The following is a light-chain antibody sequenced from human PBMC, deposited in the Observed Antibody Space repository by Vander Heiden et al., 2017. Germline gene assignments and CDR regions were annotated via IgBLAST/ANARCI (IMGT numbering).Light chain of an antibody. CDR3: QQYGSSPALT. CDR1: QSVSSSY. Sequence: EIVLTQSPGTLSLSPGERATLSCRASQSVSSSYLAWYQQKPGQAPRLLIYGASSRATGIPDRFSGSGSGTDFTLTISRLEPEDVAVYYCQQYGSSPALTFGGGNKGEI. J-gene: IGKJ4*01. V-gene: IGKV3-20*01. CDR2: GAS.